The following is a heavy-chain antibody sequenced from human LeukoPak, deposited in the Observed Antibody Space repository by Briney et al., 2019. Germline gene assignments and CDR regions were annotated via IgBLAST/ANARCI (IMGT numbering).Heavy chain of an antibody. D-gene: IGHD1-1*01. Sequence: PSETLSLTCAVYGGSFSGYYWSWIRQPPGKGLEWIGEINHSGSTNYNPSLKSRVTISVDTSKNQFSLKLSSVTAADTAVYYCARGARGTVRHYFDYWGRGTLVTVSS. CDR3: ARGARGTVRHYFDY. J-gene: IGHJ4*02. CDR1: GGSFSGYY. CDR2: INHSGST. V-gene: IGHV4-34*01.